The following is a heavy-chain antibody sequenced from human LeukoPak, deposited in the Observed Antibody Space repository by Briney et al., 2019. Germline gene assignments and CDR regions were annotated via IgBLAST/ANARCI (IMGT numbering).Heavy chain of an antibody. Sequence: SVKVSCKASGGTFSSYAISWVRQAPGQGLEWMGGIIPIFGTANYAQKFQGRVTITADKSTSTAYMELSSLRSEDTAVYYCAREEGHLYYYDSSGYSDAFDIWGQGTMVTVSS. CDR2: IIPIFGTA. CDR1: GGTFSSYA. V-gene: IGHV1-69*06. D-gene: IGHD3-22*01. J-gene: IGHJ3*02. CDR3: AREEGHLYYYDSSGYSDAFDI.